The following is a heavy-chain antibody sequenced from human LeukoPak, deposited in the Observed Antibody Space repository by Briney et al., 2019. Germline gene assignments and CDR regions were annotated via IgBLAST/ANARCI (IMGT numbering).Heavy chain of an antibody. V-gene: IGHV3-23*01. CDR3: AKGGRSGGSCYSDYYYYGMDV. Sequence: PGGSLRLSCAASGFTFSNYAMSWVRQAPGRGLEWVSAITNSGGVTSYADSVMGRFTISRDNSKNTLFLQMNSLRAEDTAVYYCAKGGRSGGSCYSDYYYYGMDVWGQGTTVTVSS. J-gene: IGHJ6*02. D-gene: IGHD2-15*01. CDR2: ITNSGGVT. CDR1: GFTFSNYA.